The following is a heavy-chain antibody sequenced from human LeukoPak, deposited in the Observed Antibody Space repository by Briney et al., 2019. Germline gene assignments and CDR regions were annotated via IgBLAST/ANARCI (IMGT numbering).Heavy chain of an antibody. CDR1: GASISSYY. CDR3: GTSYHSGSYRAH. D-gene: IGHD3-10*01. V-gene: IGHV4-59*08. CDR2: DHDSGDS. Sequence: SETLSLTCSVSGASISSYYWNWIRQPPGKGLEWIGYDHDSGDSNYNPSLKSRVTISMDTSKNQFFLHLTSVTAADTAVYYCGTSYHSGSYRAHWGQGTLVTVS. J-gene: IGHJ4*02.